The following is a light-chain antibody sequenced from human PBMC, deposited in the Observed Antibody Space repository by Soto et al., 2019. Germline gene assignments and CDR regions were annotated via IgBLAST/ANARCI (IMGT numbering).Light chain of an antibody. CDR1: QSISSW. CDR3: QQYNSYCT. CDR2: DAS. Sequence: DIQMTQSPSTLSASVGDRVTITCRASQSISSWLAWYQQKPGKAPKLLIYDASSLESGVPLRFSGSGSGTEFTLTISSLQPDDFANYYCQQYNSYCTFGQGTKLEIK. V-gene: IGKV1-5*01. J-gene: IGKJ2*02.